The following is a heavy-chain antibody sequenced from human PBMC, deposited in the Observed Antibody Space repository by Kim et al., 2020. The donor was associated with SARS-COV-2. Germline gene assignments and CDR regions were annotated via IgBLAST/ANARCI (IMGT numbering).Heavy chain of an antibody. D-gene: IGHD3-10*01. Sequence: SETLSLTCAVYGGSFSGYYWSWIRQPPGKGLEWIGEINHSGSTNYNPSLKSRVTISVDTSKNQFSLKLSSVTAADTAVYYCASLSGGSGSYYRRGYGMDVWGQGTTVTVSS. J-gene: IGHJ6*02. CDR2: INHSGST. CDR3: ASLSGGSGSYYRRGYGMDV. V-gene: IGHV4-34*01. CDR1: GGSFSGYY.